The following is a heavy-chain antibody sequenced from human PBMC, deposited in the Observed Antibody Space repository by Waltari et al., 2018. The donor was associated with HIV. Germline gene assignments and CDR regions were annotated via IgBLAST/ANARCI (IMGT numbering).Heavy chain of an antibody. D-gene: IGHD5-12*01. CDR1: GFTFSSNA. CDR2: ISISGRNT. CDR3: AKGDGYNYYSDF. V-gene: IGHV3-23*01. J-gene: IGHJ4*02. Sequence: EVQLLESGGGLVQPGGYLRVSCAASGFTFSSNAMSWVPQAPGKGLGWVSGISISGRNTYYADSVQGRFTICRDDSKNTLYLQRNSLRAEDTAVYYCAKGDGYNYYSDFGGQGTLVTVSS.